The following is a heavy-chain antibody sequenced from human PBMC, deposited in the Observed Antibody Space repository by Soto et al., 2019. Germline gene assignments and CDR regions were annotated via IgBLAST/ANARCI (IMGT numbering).Heavy chain of an antibody. V-gene: IGHV3-23*01. CDR1: GFTFSSYA. J-gene: IGHJ6*02. CDR3: AKPTYCSGGSCYYYYYGMDV. CDR2: ISGSGGST. Sequence: GGSLRLSCAASGFTFSSYAMSWVRQAPGKGLEWVSAISGSGGSTYYGDSVKGRFTISRDNSKNTLYLQMNSLRAEDTAVYYCAKPTYCSGGSCYYYYYGMDVWGQGTTVTVSS. D-gene: IGHD2-15*01.